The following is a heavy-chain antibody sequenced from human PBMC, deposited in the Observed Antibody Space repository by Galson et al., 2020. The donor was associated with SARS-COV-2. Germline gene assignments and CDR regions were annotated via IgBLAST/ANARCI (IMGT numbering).Heavy chain of an antibody. CDR3: ARSGYSSAFFDY. V-gene: IGHV4-61*09. J-gene: IGHJ4*02. CDR1: ADSISRGSYY. Sequence: SETLSLTCTVSADSISRGSYYWTWIRQPVGKGLEWIGHIYTTGNTDYSPSLQSRLTISIDTSKNHFSLRLSSVTAADTALYYCARSGYSSAFFDYWGQGALVTVSS. D-gene: IGHD5-12*01. CDR2: IYTTGNT.